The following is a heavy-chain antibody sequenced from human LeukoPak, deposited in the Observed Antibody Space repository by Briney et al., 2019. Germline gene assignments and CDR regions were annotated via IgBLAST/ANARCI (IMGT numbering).Heavy chain of an antibody. CDR1: GGSISSYY. V-gene: IGHV4-59*01. J-gene: IGHJ5*02. CDR2: IYYSGST. Sequence: PSETLSLTCTVSGGSISSYYWSWIRQPPGKGLEWIGCIYYSGSTNYNPSLKSRVTISVDTSKNQFSLKLSSVTAADTAVYYCARALSHYDFWSGYYNWFDPWGQGTLVTVSS. D-gene: IGHD3-3*01. CDR3: ARALSHYDFWSGYYNWFDP.